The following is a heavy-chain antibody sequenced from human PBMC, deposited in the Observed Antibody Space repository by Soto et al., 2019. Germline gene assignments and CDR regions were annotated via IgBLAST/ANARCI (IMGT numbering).Heavy chain of an antibody. V-gene: IGHV3-33*01. Sequence: QVQLVESGGGVVQPGRSLRLSCAASGFTFSSYGMHWVRQAPGKGLEWVAVKWYDGSNKYYADSVKGRFTISRDNSKNTLYLQMNSLRAEDTAVYYCARDTTVTTDYGMDVWGQGTTVTVSS. CDR1: GFTFSSYG. CDR2: KWYDGSNK. D-gene: IGHD4-17*01. J-gene: IGHJ6*01. CDR3: ARDTTVTTDYGMDV.